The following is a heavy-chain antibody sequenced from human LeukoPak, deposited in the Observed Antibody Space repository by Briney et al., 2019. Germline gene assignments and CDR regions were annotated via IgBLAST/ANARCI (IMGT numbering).Heavy chain of an antibody. CDR2: ISYSGST. J-gene: IGHJ2*01. Sequence: PSETLCLTCTVSGASISSYYWSWIRQPPGKGLEWIAYISYSGSTNYNPSLKSRVTISVDTSKNQFSLKLTSVTAADTAVYYCARPSSTSRWYFALWRRGPLVTVSS. CDR3: ARPSSTSRWYFAL. V-gene: IGHV4-59*01. D-gene: IGHD2-2*01. CDR1: GASISSYY.